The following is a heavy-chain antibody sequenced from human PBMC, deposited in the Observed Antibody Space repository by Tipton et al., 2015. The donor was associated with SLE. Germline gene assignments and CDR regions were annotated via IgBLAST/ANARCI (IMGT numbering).Heavy chain of an antibody. CDR1: GGSISRHY. Sequence: TLSLTCTVSGGSISRHYLSWVRQPPGKGLEWIGNIFSDGTTNYSPSPKSRLTLSLDTSKNQFSLKLTSVITADTALYYCARDRSAYTNWFDPWGQGTLVTVSS. CDR2: IFSDGTT. V-gene: IGHV4-59*11. J-gene: IGHJ5*02. CDR3: ARDRSAYTNWFDP. D-gene: IGHD2-2*02.